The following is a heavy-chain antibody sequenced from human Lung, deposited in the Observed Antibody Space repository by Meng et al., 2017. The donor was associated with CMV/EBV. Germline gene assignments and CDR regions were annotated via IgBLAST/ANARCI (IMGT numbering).Heavy chain of an antibody. CDR3: ARGADTPMVLPPDF. CDR2: IYGSGTT. J-gene: IGHJ4*02. V-gene: IGHV3-66*02. CDR1: GFTVSRNY. D-gene: IGHD5-18*01. Sequence: GGSLGLXCAASGFTVSRNYMGWVRQAPGKGLEWVSVIYGSGTTNYPDFVKGRFTISRDNSRNTVYLQMNSLRAEDTAVYFCARGADTPMVLPPDFWGQGSLVPSPQ.